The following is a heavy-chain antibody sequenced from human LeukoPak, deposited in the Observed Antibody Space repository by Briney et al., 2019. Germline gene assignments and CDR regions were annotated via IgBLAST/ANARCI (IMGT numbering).Heavy chain of an antibody. J-gene: IGHJ5*02. CDR1: GGTFSSYA. D-gene: IGHD1-26*01. CDR2: MNPNSGNT. V-gene: IGHV1-8*02. Sequence: ASVKVSCKASGGTFSSYAISWVRQAPGQGLEWMGWMNPNSGNTGYAQKFQGRVTMTRNTSISTAYMELSSLRSEDTAVYYCARGLGSYTIYEAWGQGTLVTVS. CDR3: ARGLGSYTIYEA.